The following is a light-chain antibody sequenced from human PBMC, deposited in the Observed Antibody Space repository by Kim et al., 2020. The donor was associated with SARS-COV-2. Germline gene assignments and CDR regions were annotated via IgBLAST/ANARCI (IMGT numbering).Light chain of an antibody. CDR1: ISDVGYYNL. J-gene: IGLJ2*01. Sequence: QSLTISCTATISDVGYYNLVSWYRQSPGKAPKLIIFGVSKRPSGVSDLFSSSKSGDTASLTISGLQAEDEGDYYCCSYASSSTFVVFGGGPQLTVL. CDR2: GVS. CDR3: CSYASSSTFVV. V-gene: IGLV2-23*02.